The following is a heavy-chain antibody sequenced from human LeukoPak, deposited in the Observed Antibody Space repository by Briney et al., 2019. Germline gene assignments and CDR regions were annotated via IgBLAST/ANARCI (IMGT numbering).Heavy chain of an antibody. V-gene: IGHV1-18*04. D-gene: IGHD3-3*01. CDR1: GYTLTGYH. CDR3: ARGVLRFLEWLLLDAFDI. J-gene: IGHJ3*02. Sequence: GASVKVSCKASGYTLTGYHMHWVRQAPGQGLEWMGWISAYNGNTNYAQKLQGRVTMTTDTSTSTAYMELRSLRSDDTAVYYCARGVLRFLEWLLLDAFDIWGQGTMVTVSS. CDR2: ISAYNGNT.